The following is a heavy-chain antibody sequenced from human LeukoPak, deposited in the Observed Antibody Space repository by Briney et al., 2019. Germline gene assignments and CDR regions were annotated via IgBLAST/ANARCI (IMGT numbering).Heavy chain of an antibody. CDR2: IYYSGST. V-gene: IGHV4-59*01. D-gene: IGHD3-10*01. CDR1: GGSISSYY. CDR3: ARGYGSGSYSRYFDR. J-gene: IGHJ1*01. Sequence: SETLSLTCTVSGGSISSYYWSWIRQPPGKGLEWIGYIYYSGSTNYNPSLKSRVTISVDTSKNQFSLKLTSVTTADTALYYCARGYGSGSYSRYFDRWGQGTPVTVSS.